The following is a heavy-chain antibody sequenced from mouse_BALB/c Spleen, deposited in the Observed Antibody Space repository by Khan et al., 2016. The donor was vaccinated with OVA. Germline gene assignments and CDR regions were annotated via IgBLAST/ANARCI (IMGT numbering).Heavy chain of an antibody. CDR3: SRCYDFFAH. V-gene: IGHV1-19*01. D-gene: IGHD2-12*01. Sequence: EVQLQQSGPDLVKPGASVKMSCKASGYSFTAYYINWVKLSQGQSLESIGRMNPNTGNTHYNQKFKDKALLIVDTSSSTAYMELHSLPSEDSAVYYCSRCYDFFAHWGQGTLVTVSA. CDR2: MNPNTGNT. CDR1: GYSFTAYY. J-gene: IGHJ3*01.